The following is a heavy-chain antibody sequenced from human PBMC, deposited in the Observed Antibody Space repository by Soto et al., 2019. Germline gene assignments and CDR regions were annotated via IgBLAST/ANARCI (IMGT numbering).Heavy chain of an antibody. Sequence: GGSLRLSCAASGLAFSTHAMNWVRQAPGKGLAWVSTITRSGDSTYYADSVKGRFTISRDNSKNTLYLQMNSLRAEDTAVYYCAKDIYGTRNYGMDVWGQGTTVTVS. CDR1: GLAFSTHA. V-gene: IGHV3-23*01. J-gene: IGHJ6*02. CDR2: ITRSGDST. D-gene: IGHD1-1*01. CDR3: AKDIYGTRNYGMDV.